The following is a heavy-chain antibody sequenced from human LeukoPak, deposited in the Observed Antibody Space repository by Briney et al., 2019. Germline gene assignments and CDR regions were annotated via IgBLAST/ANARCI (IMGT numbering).Heavy chain of an antibody. CDR1: GGSISKSNYY. D-gene: IGHD3-10*01. CDR2: IYYSGNS. Sequence: SETLSLTCIVSGGSISKSNYYWGWIRQPPGKGLEWIGSIYYSGNSYYNSSLKSRVTISVDTSKNQFSLKLSSVTAADTAVYYCARGRPFGYWGQGTLVTVSS. V-gene: IGHV4-39*07. CDR3: ARGRPFGY. J-gene: IGHJ4*02.